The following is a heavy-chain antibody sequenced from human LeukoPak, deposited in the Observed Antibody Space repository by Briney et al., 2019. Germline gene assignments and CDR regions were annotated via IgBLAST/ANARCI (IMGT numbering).Heavy chain of an antibody. J-gene: IGHJ4*02. CDR1: GFSFHYYA. Sequence: GGSLRLSCAASGFSFHYYAMHWVRQAPGKGLEWVAVISYDGTNEYYADSVKGRLTISRDNSKNTLYMQMNSLRPDDTAVYYCVRPIDNGSGSYYFPYWGQGTLVTVSS. CDR2: ISYDGTNE. D-gene: IGHD3-10*01. CDR3: VRPIDNGSGSYYFPY. V-gene: IGHV3-30-3*01.